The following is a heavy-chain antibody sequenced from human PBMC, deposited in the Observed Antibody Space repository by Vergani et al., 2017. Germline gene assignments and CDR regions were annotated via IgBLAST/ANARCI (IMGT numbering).Heavy chain of an antibody. CDR3: AKYAAVTHPPRHFDL. CDR2: ITAGGIST. CDR1: GFTFSRYA. D-gene: IGHD6-13*01. V-gene: IGHV3-23*01. J-gene: IGHJ2*01. Sequence: EVQLLESGGGLEQPGGALRLSCVASGFTFSRYAMNWVRQAPGKGLEWVSVITAGGISTSYADSVKGRFTISRDNSKNTLYLQMNSLSAEDTAVYYCAKYAAVTHPPRHFDLWGRGTLVTVSS.